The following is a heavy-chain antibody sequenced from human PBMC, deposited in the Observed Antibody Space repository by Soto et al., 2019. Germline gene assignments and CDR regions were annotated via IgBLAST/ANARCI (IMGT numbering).Heavy chain of an antibody. Sequence: PSETLSLTCTVSGGSISSGDYYWSWIRQPPGKGLEWIGYIYYSGSTYYNPSLKSRVTISVDTSKNQFSLKLSSVTAADTAVYYCARGYCSGGSCYWGSYYFDYWGQGTLVTV. CDR2: IYYSGST. J-gene: IGHJ4*02. V-gene: IGHV4-30-4*01. D-gene: IGHD2-15*01. CDR1: GGSISSGDYY. CDR3: ARGYCSGGSCYWGSYYFDY.